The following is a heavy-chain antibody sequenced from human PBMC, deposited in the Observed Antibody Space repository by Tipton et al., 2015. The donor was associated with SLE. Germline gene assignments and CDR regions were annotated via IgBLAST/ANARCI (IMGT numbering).Heavy chain of an antibody. CDR2: IYPTGRT. J-gene: IGHJ4*02. Sequence: TLSLTCTVYGGSLSGYWWSWIRQSPGKGLEWIGEIYPTGRTDYNPSLMSRVTISVDTSQNQFSLKLSSVTAADTALYYCARGTNYDSSGYYSYWGQGTLVTVSS. V-gene: IGHV4-34*01. CDR1: GGSLSGYW. CDR3: ARGTNYDSSGYYSY. D-gene: IGHD3-22*01.